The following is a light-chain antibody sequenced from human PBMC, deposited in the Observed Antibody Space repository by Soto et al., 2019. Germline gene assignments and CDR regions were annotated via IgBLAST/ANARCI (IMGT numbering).Light chain of an antibody. V-gene: IGKV1-39*01. CDR3: QQSYSTPPWT. Sequence: DIPMTQSPSSLSASVGDRVTITCRASQSIVTYLNCYLQKPGKAPKLLIYAASNLQSGVPSRFSGSGSGTDFTLTISSLQPEDFATYFCQQSYSTPPWTFGQGTKVEIK. J-gene: IGKJ1*01. CDR2: AAS. CDR1: QSIVTY.